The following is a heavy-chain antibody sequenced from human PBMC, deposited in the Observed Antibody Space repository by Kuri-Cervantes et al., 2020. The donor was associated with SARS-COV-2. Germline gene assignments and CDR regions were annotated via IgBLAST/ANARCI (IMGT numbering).Heavy chain of an antibody. CDR1: GFIFSYYP. CDR2: TSHDGSTK. V-gene: IGHV3-30*04. D-gene: IGHD3-3*01. CDR3: ARGGVGITVDY. Sequence: GGSLRLSCETAGFIFSYYPMHWVRQAPGKGLEWVALTSHDGSTKYYADSVRGRFIIPRDNSKNTLFLQMNSLRVEDTAVYYCARGGVGITVDYWGQGTLVTVSS. J-gene: IGHJ4*02.